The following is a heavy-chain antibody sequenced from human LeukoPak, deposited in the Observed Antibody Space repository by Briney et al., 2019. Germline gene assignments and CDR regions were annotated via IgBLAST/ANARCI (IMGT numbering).Heavy chain of an antibody. V-gene: IGHV1-2*02. J-gene: IGHJ5*02. Sequence: ASVKVSCKASGYTFTGYYMHWVRQAPGQGLEWMGWINPNSGGTNYAQKFQGRATMTRDTSISTAYMELSRLRSDDTAVYYCARNNNWNYVAWFDPWGQGTLVTVSS. CDR1: GYTFTGYY. CDR3: ARNNNWNYVAWFDP. D-gene: IGHD1-7*01. CDR2: INPNSGGT.